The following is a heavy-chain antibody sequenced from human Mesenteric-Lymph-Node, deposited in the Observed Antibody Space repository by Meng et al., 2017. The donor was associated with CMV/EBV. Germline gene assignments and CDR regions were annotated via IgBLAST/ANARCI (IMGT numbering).Heavy chain of an antibody. Sequence: GESLKISCAASGFTFSSYAMHWVRQAPGKGLEWVAVISYDGSNKYYADSVKGRFTISRDNAKNSLYLQMNSLRAEDTAFYYCARTYYDFWSGYSPFGYWGQGTLVTVSS. V-gene: IGHV3-30*04. D-gene: IGHD3-3*01. CDR2: ISYDGSNK. J-gene: IGHJ4*02. CDR1: GFTFSSYA. CDR3: ARTYYDFWSGYSPFGY.